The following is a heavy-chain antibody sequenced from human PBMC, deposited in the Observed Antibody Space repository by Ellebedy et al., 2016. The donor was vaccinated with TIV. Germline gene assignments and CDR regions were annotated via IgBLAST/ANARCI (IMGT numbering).Heavy chain of an antibody. Sequence: GESLKISXVASGFTFTNYAMGWVRQAPGKGLEWVSLISGSGGSTYYADSGKGRFTISRDNSKNTLYLLMNSLRADDTAVYYCAKRDLVAGAGECWGQGTLVTVSS. CDR2: ISGSGGST. D-gene: IGHD6-19*01. J-gene: IGHJ1*01. V-gene: IGHV3-23*01. CDR3: AKRDLVAGAGEC. CDR1: GFTFTNYA.